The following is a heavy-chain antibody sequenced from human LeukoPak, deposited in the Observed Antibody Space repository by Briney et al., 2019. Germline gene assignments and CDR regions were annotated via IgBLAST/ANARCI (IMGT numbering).Heavy chain of an antibody. CDR3: ARASYSYDISGWVPFDY. D-gene: IGHD3-22*01. CDR1: GGSITSYY. J-gene: IGHJ4*02. V-gene: IGHV4-59*08. CDR2: IYNSGRT. Sequence: PSETLSLTYTVSGGSITSYYWSWIRQPPGKGLEWIGYIYNSGRTNYNPSLKSRVTISADTSKNQFSLSLTSVTAADTAVYYCARASYSYDISGWVPFDYWGQGTLVTVSS.